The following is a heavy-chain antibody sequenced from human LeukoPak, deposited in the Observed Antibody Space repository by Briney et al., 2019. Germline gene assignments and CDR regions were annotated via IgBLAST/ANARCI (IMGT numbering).Heavy chain of an antibody. Sequence: PGGSLRLSCAASGFTFSSYSMNWVRQAPGKGLDWVANIKQDGSEKYYVDSVKGRFTISRDNAKNSLYLQMNSLRAEDTAVYYCARVVLSYGGAFDIWGQGTMVTVSS. CDR3: ARVVLSYGGAFDI. J-gene: IGHJ3*02. CDR2: IKQDGSEK. V-gene: IGHV3-7*01. D-gene: IGHD3-16*01. CDR1: GFTFSSYS.